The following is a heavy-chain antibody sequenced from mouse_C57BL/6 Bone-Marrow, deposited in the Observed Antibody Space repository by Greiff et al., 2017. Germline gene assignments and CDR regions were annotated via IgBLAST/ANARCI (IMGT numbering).Heavy chain of an antibody. V-gene: IGHV5-4*01. J-gene: IGHJ2*01. CDR2: ISDGGSYT. Sequence: EVQLVESGGGLVKPGGSLKLSCAASGFTFSSYAMSWVRQTPEKRLEWVATISDGGSYTYYPDNVKGRFTISRDNAKNNLYLQMSHLKSEDTAMYYCARGRGIYYYGSSPYYFDYWGQGTTLTVSS. CDR3: ARGRGIYYYGSSPYYFDY. CDR1: GFTFSSYA. D-gene: IGHD1-1*01.